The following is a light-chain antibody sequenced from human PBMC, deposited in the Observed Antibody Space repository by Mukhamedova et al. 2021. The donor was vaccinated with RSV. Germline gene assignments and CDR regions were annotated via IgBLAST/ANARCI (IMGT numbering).Light chain of an antibody. Sequence: VTITCRASQDIKNYVAWFQHKPGKAPKSLIYAASRLQGRVPSKFSGSGSGTDFTLTISSLQPEDFATYYCQQYYRYPRTFGQGTK. V-gene: IGKV1-16*02. CDR2: AAS. CDR1: QDIKNY. CDR3: QQYYRYPRT. J-gene: IGKJ2*01.